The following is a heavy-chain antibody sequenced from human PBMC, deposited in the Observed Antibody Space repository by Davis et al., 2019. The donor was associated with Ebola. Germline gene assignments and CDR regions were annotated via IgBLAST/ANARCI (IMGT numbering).Heavy chain of an antibody. CDR2: TYYSSKWYN. Sequence: HSQTLSLTCAISGDSVSSGGWNWIRQSPSRGLEWLGRTYYSSKWYNDYAVSVKSRITFNPDTSKNQFSLQLNSVTPEDTALYYCARGWLRAGMDVWGEGTTVTVSS. V-gene: IGHV6-1*01. CDR1: GDSVSSGG. J-gene: IGHJ6*04. D-gene: IGHD5-18*01. CDR3: ARGWLRAGMDV.